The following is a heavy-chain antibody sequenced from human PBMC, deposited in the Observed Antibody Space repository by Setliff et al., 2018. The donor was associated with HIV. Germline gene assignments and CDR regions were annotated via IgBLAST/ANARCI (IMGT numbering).Heavy chain of an antibody. Sequence: PSETLSLTCTVSGGSISGYYWSWIRQPPGKGLEWIGYIYTSGSTNYNPSLKNRVTISVDTSKNTFSLKLSSVAAADTAVYYRAICGGDCYSLDYWGQGTLVTVSS. CDR1: GGSISGYY. CDR3: AICGGDCYSLDY. CDR2: IYTSGST. V-gene: IGHV4-4*08. J-gene: IGHJ4*02. D-gene: IGHD2-21*02.